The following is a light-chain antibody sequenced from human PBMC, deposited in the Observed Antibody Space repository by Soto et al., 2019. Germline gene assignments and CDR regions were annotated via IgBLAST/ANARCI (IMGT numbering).Light chain of an antibody. V-gene: IGLV2-14*01. Sequence: ALTQPASVSGSPGQSITISCTGTRSDVGGYNYVSWYQQHPGKAPKLMIYDVSDRPSGVSNRFSGSKSGNTASLTISGLQAEDEADYYCSSYTSSSTFEVFGGGTKLTVL. CDR3: SSYTSSSTFEV. CDR1: RSDVGGYNY. CDR2: DVS. J-gene: IGLJ2*01.